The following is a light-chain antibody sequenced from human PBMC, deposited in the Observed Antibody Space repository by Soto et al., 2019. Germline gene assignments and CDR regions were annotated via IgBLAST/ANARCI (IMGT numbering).Light chain of an antibody. V-gene: IGKV3-15*01. CDR2: GAS. CDR3: QQTYSNPPT. CDR1: QSVSSN. J-gene: IGKJ1*01. Sequence: EIVMTQSPVTLSVSPGERATLSCRAGQSVSSNLAWYQQKPGQAPRLLIYGASTRATGIPARFSGSGSGTDFTLTISSLQPEDFATYYCQQTYSNPPTFGQGTKVDIK.